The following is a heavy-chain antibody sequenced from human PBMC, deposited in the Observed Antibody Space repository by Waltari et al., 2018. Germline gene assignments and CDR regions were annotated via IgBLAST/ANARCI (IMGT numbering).Heavy chain of an antibody. J-gene: IGHJ4*02. CDR3: ARGLGSGSYYGF. CDR1: GYTFPSYY. V-gene: IGHV1-46*01. CDR2: INPSGGRT. Sequence: QVQLVQSGAEVKKPGAAVKVSCKASGYTFPSYYMHWVRQAPGQGLEWMGIINPSGGRTTYAQEFQGRVTMTRDTSTSTVYMELSSLRSEDTAVYYCARGLGSGSYYGFWGQGTLVTVSS. D-gene: IGHD1-26*01.